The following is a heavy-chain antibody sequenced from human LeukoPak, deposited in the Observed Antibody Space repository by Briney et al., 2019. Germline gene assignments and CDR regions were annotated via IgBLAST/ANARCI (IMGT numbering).Heavy chain of an antibody. V-gene: IGHV1-69*13. D-gene: IGHD1-26*01. Sequence: ASVKVSCKASGYTFTNYAIHWVRQAPGQGLEWMGGIIPIFGTANYAQKFQGRVTITADESTSTAYMELSSLRSEDTAVYYCASPSGSYYAPDFDYWGQGTLVTVSS. CDR3: ASPSGSYYAPDFDY. CDR2: IIPIFGTA. CDR1: GYTFTNYA. J-gene: IGHJ4*02.